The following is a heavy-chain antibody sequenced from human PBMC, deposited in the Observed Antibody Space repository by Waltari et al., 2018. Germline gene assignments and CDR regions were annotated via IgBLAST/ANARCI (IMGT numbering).Heavy chain of an antibody. J-gene: IGHJ5*02. V-gene: IGHV1-8*03. CDR3: ARGASTIFGLERRGNWFDP. CDR1: GYTFTSYD. CDR2: MNPNSGNT. D-gene: IGHD3-3*01. Sequence: QVQLVQSGAEVKKPGASVKVSCKASGYTFTSYDINWVRQATGQGLERMGWMNPNSGNTGYAQKFQGRVTITRNTSISTAYMELSSLRSEDTAVYYCARGASTIFGLERRGNWFDPWGQGTLVTVSS.